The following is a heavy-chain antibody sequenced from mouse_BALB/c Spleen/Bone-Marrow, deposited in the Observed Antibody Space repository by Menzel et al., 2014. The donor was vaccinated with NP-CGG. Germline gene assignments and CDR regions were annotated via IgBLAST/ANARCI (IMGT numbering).Heavy chain of an antibody. CDR3: ARHEKANYGNYAMDY. Sequence: VQLQESRAELVKPGASVKLSCKASGYTFTEYIIHWVKQRSGQGLEWIGWFYPGSGSIKYNEKFKDKATLTADKSSSTVYMELSRLTSEDSAVYFCARHEKANYGNYAMDYWGQGTSVTVSS. V-gene: IGHV1-62-2*01. CDR2: FYPGSGSI. CDR1: GYTFTEYI. J-gene: IGHJ4*01. D-gene: IGHD1-1*01.